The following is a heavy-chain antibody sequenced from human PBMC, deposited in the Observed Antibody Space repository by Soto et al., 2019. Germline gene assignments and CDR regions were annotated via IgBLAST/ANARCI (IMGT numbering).Heavy chain of an antibody. J-gene: IGHJ4*02. CDR1: GGSLSGYF. D-gene: IGHD1-1*01. Sequence: QVQLQESGPGLVKPSETLSLTCSVSGGSLSGYFWSWIRQPPGKGLEWIGYIHDGGRTNYNPSLGSRVTISEDTSQNQFSLRLTSVTAADTAVYYCARAAPNWRPVDSWGQGTLVTVSS. CDR2: IHDGGRT. V-gene: IGHV4-59*01. CDR3: ARAAPNWRPVDS.